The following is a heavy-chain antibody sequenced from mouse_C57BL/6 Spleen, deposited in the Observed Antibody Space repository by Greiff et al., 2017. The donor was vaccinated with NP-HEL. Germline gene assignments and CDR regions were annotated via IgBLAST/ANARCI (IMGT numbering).Heavy chain of an antibody. Sequence: QVQLQQSGPELVKPGASVKISCKASGYAFSSSWMNWVKQRPGKGLEWIGRIYPGDGDTNYNGKFKGKATLTADKSSSTAYMQLSSLTSEDSAVYFCAREGDGYYRGVAYWGQGTLVTVSA. CDR2: IYPGDGDT. V-gene: IGHV1-82*01. J-gene: IGHJ3*01. CDR3: AREGDGYYRGVAY. D-gene: IGHD2-3*01. CDR1: GYAFSSSW.